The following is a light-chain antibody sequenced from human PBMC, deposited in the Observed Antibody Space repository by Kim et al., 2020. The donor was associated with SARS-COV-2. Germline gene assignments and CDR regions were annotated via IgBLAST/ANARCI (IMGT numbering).Light chain of an antibody. Sequence: PERRADISCRDKTIDEKSVQGTHSKTGQSPVLVIYYDSTRPSGIPERFSGSNSGNAATLIISRVEVGDEADYYCQVWDDSNGLTWVFGGGTQLTVL. V-gene: IGLV3-21*04. CDR3: QVWDDSNGLTWV. J-gene: IGLJ3*02. CDR1: TIDEKS. CDR2: YDS.